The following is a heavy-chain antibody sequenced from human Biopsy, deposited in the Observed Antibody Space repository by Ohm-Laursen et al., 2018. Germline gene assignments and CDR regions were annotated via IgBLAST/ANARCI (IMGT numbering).Heavy chain of an antibody. D-gene: IGHD6-13*01. V-gene: IGHV3-23*01. Sequence: GSLRLSCTATGFTFSSYTMSWVRQAPGKGLEWVSDINSSGGKTYYVDSVNGRFTISRDNSKNTLYLQMSSPRAEDTAVYYCAKAGSISWYDYWGQGTLVTVSS. CDR1: GFTFSSYT. CDR2: INSSGGKT. CDR3: AKAGSISWYDY. J-gene: IGHJ4*02.